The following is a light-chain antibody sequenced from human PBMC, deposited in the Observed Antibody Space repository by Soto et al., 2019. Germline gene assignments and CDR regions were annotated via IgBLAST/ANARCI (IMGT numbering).Light chain of an antibody. CDR3: QQSYSTPPT. CDR1: QSISSY. Sequence: DIQMTQSPSSLSASVGDRVTITCRASQSISSYLNWYQQKPGKAPKLLIYAAFSLQSGVPSRFSGSESGTDFTLTISSLQPEDFATYYCQQSYSTPPTFGGGTKVEIK. V-gene: IGKV1-39*01. CDR2: AAF. J-gene: IGKJ4*01.